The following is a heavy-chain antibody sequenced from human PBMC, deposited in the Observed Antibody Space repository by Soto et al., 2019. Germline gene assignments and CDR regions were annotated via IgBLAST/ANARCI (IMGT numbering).Heavy chain of an antibody. D-gene: IGHD4-4*01. Sequence: EVQLVESGGGLVQPGGSLRLSCTASGFTFSDSCVTWVRQAPGKGLEWVARIKPDESEKKYADSVKGRFSISRDNAKNSMYLQMDSLRGEDTAVYYCVRGGSNYASWGQGTLVTVSS. CDR3: VRGGSNYAS. J-gene: IGHJ5*02. V-gene: IGHV3-7*01. CDR1: GFTFSDSC. CDR2: IKPDESEK.